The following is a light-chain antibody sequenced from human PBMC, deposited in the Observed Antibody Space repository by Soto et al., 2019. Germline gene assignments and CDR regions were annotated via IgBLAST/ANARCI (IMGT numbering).Light chain of an antibody. CDR2: PTS. CDR3: QQSYTLPLT. Sequence: DIQLTQSPSSLSASVGDRVTITCRASQIISSYLNWYQHKPGVAPKLLIYPTSSLQSGVSSRFSGSGSGTEFTLTISSLQPEDFATYYCQQSYTLPLTFGGGTKVETK. CDR1: QIISSY. V-gene: IGKV1-39*01. J-gene: IGKJ4*02.